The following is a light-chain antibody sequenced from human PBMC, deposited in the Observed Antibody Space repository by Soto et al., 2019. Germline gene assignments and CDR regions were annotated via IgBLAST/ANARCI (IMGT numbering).Light chain of an antibody. Sequence: DIQMTQSPSSVSASVGERVTITCRASQGLGVLLGWYQQKPGKAPQLLIFGASGLQTGVPSRFSGSGSGTDFTLTISSLQPEDFATYYCQQAYSFPLTFGGGTKVDIK. CDR3: QQAYSFPLT. CDR2: GAS. V-gene: IGKV1-12*01. J-gene: IGKJ4*01. CDR1: QGLGVL.